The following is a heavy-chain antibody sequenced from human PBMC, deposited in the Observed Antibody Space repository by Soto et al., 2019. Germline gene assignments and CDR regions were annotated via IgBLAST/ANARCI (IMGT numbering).Heavy chain of an antibody. V-gene: IGHV1-18*01. J-gene: IGHJ4*02. D-gene: IGHD3-3*01. CDR3: ARVWSGYLIDY. Sequence: ASVKVSCKASGYTFTSYGISWLRQAPGQGLEWMGWISAYNGNTNYAQKLQGRVTMTTDTSTSTAYMELGSLRSDDTAVYYCARVWSGYLIDYWGQGTLVTVSS. CDR2: ISAYNGNT. CDR1: GYTFTSYG.